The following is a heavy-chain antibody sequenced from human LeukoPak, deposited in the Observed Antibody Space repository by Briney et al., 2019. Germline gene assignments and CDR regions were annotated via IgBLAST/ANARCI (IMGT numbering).Heavy chain of an antibody. J-gene: IGHJ4*02. V-gene: IGHV1-46*01. CDR3: AREVTKGASFDY. CDR2: INPSGGST. Sequence: YYMHWVRQAPGQGLEWMGIINPSGGSTNYAQKFQGRVTMTRDTSTSTVYMELSSLRSEDTAVYYCAREVTKGASFDYWGQGTLVTVSS. CDR1: YY.